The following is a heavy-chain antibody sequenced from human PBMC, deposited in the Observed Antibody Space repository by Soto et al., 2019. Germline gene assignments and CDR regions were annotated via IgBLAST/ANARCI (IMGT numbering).Heavy chain of an antibody. CDR3: ARGGIAAAATGYFQH. CDR1: GGSISSGGYY. J-gene: IGHJ1*01. Sequence: LSLTCTVSGGSISSGGYYWSWIRQHPGKGLEWIGYIYYSGSTYYNPSLKSRVTISVDTSKNQFSLKLSSVTAADTAVYYCARGGIAAAATGYFQHWGQGTLVTVSS. D-gene: IGHD6-13*01. V-gene: IGHV4-31*03. CDR2: IYYSGST.